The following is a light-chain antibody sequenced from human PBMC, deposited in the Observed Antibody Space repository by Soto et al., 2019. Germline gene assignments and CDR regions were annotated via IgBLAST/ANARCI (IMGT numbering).Light chain of an antibody. CDR2: KAS. V-gene: IGKV1-5*03. CDR3: QQYNSYSRT. CDR1: QRISSW. J-gene: IGKJ1*01. Sequence: DIQMTQSPSTLSTSVGDRVAITCRASQRISSWWAGYQQKRAKAPKILIYKASSLESGGPSRFCGSGSGTEFTLTISSLQPDDVATYYCQQYNSYSRTFGQGTKVDI.